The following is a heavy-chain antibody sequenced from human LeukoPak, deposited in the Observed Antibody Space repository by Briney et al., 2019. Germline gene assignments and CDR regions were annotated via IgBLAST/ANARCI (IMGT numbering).Heavy chain of an antibody. V-gene: IGHV3-53*01. D-gene: IGHD2-8*01. CDR2: IYSGGST. Sequence: GGSLRLSCVVSGFTFNRCWMNWVRQAPGKGLEWVSVIYSGGSTYYADSVKGRFTISRDNSKNTLYLQMNSLRAEDTAVYYCARGLYGLDYWGQGTLVTVSS. CDR3: ARGLYGLDY. CDR1: GFTFNRCW. J-gene: IGHJ4*02.